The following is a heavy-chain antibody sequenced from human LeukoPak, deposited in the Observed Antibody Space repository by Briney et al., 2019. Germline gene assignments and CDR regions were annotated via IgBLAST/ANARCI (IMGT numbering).Heavy chain of an antibody. CDR1: GYAFTTYG. Sequence: ASVKVSCKASGYAFTTYGISWVRQAPGQGLEWMGWISAYNGNTNYAQKLQGRVTITADESTSTAYMELSSLRSEDTAVYYCARDYCSGGSCYLGYYYYYGMDVWGQGTTVTVSS. CDR2: ISAYNGNT. D-gene: IGHD2-15*01. J-gene: IGHJ6*02. CDR3: ARDYCSGGSCYLGYYYYYGMDV. V-gene: IGHV1-18*01.